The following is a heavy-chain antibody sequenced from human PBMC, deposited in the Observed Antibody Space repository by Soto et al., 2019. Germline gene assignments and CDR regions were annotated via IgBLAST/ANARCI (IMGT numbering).Heavy chain of an antibody. CDR1: GFTFSSYV. CDR2: ISGSGGST. Sequence: EVQLLESGGGLVQPGGSLRLSCAASGFTFSSYVMSWVRQAPGKGLEWVSAISGSGGSTYYGDSVKGRFTISRDNSKNTLYLQMNSLRAEDTAVYYCAKVRADYYDSSGTIDYWGQGPLVTVSS. D-gene: IGHD3-22*01. V-gene: IGHV3-23*01. J-gene: IGHJ4*02. CDR3: AKVRADYYDSSGTIDY.